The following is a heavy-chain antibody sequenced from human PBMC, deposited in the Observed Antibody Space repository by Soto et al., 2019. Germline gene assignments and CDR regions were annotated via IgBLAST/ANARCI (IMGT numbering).Heavy chain of an antibody. V-gene: IGHV1-69*01. J-gene: IGHJ4*02. D-gene: IGHD3-22*01. CDR3: AGSPEWSYALSQLVITTFAFY. Sequence: QVQLVQSGAEVQKPGSSVKVSCKASGGTFSSYAFSWVRQAPGQGLEWMGGIIPVFGATNYAQTFQGRVTITADASTSTAYMELSSLRSEDTAVYYFAGSPEWSYALSQLVITTFAFYWGQGTLVTVSP. CDR2: IIPVFGAT. CDR1: GGTFSSYA.